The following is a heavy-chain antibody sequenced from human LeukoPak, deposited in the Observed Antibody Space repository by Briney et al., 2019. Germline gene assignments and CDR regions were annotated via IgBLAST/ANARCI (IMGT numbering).Heavy chain of an antibody. CDR2: IYYSGST. CDR1: GGSISSGGYY. J-gene: IGHJ5*02. D-gene: IGHD3-16*01. Sequence: PSETLSLTCTVSGGSISSGGYYWSWIRQPPGKGLEWIGYIYYSGSTNYNPSLKSRVTISVDTSKNQFSLKLSSVTAADTAVYYCARIGQPGGGEWFDPWGQGTLVTVSS. V-gene: IGHV4-61*08. CDR3: ARIGQPGGGEWFDP.